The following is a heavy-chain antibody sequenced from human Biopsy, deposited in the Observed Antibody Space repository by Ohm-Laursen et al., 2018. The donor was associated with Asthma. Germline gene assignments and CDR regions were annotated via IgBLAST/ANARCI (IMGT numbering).Heavy chain of an antibody. V-gene: IGHV3-48*01. CDR2: ISSSSSTI. J-gene: IGHJ6*02. Sequence: SLRLSCAASGFTFSSYSMNWVRQAPGKGLEWVSYISSSSSTIYYADPVKGRFTISRDNAKNSLYLQMNSLRGEDTAVYYCARMITIFGVVSRGMDVWGQGTTVTVSS. CDR1: GFTFSSYS. D-gene: IGHD3-3*01. CDR3: ARMITIFGVVSRGMDV.